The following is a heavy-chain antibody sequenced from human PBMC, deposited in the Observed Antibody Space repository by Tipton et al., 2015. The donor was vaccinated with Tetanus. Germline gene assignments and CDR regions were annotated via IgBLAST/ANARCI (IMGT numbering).Heavy chain of an antibody. CDR3: ARDFRPIFGVAQPFDS. Sequence: SLRLSCAASGFTFSSYNMNWVRQAPGKGLEWVSHISGTGTTVDYADSVKGRFTISRDNAKNSLYLQMNSLRDEDTAIYYCARDFRPIFGVAQPFDSWGQGTLVIVSA. J-gene: IGHJ5*01. CDR2: ISGTGTTV. D-gene: IGHD3-3*01. CDR1: GFTFSSYN. V-gene: IGHV3-48*02.